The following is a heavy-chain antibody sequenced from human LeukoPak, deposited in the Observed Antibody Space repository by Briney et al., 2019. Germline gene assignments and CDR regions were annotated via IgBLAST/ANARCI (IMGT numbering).Heavy chain of an antibody. CDR2: VSGSGSST. J-gene: IGHJ6*02. Sequence: PGGSLILSCAASGFTFSSYAMSWVRQAPGKGLEWVSVVSGSGSSTYYADSVKGRFTISRDNSKNTLYLQMNSLRAEDTAVYFCAKAQRTIRQYFYDGMDVWGQGATVIVSS. V-gene: IGHV3-23*01. D-gene: IGHD3-9*01. CDR1: GFTFSSYA. CDR3: AKAQRTIRQYFYDGMDV.